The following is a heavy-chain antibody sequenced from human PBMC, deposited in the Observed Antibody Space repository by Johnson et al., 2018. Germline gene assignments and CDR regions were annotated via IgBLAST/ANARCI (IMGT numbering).Heavy chain of an antibody. J-gene: IGHJ3*02. V-gene: IGHV3-13*01. D-gene: IGHD3-16*01. CDR1: GFTFSSYD. CDR2: IGIAGGT. CDR3: AGIIGYGGGHPVFGGGFEI. Sequence: EVQLLETGGALVQPGGSLRLSCATSGFTFSSYDMHWVRQVTGKGLEWVSGIGIAGGTHYQDSVKGRFTIYRENARNSLHLQMNSLRAGDTAVYYCAGIIGYGGGHPVFGGGFEIWGQGTMVTVSS.